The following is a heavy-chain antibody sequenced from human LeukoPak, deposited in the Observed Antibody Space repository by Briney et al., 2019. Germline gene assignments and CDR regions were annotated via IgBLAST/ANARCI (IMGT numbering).Heavy chain of an antibody. CDR3: ASGKYTGSYYEVDF. CDR2: INPSGGRT. J-gene: IGHJ4*02. CDR1: GYTFTSYY. Sequence: GASVKVSCKASGYTFTSYYMHWVRQAPGQGLEWMGIINPSGGRTNYAQKFQGRLTMTRDTSTSPVYMEVSSLRSEDTAVYYCASGKYTGSYYEVDFWGQGTLVTVSS. V-gene: IGHV1-46*03. D-gene: IGHD1-26*01.